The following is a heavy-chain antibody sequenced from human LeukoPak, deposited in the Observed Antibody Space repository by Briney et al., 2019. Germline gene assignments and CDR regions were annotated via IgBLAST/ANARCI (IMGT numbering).Heavy chain of an antibody. CDR1: GYTFTSYA. Sequence: ASVKVSCKASGYTFTSYAMHWVRQAPGQRLEWMGWINAGNGNTKYSQKFQGRVTITRDTSASTAYMELSSLRSEDTAVYYCARERRIAVAAAYNWFDPWGQGTLVTVSS. J-gene: IGHJ5*02. D-gene: IGHD6-19*01. CDR3: ARERRIAVAAAYNWFDP. V-gene: IGHV1-3*01. CDR2: INAGNGNT.